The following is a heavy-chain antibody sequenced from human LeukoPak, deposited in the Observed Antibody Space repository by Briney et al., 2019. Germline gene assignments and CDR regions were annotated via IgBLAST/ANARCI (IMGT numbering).Heavy chain of an antibody. D-gene: IGHD3-16*02. J-gene: IGHJ6*04. CDR1: GFTFTSSA. V-gene: IGHV1-58*01. Sequence: SVKVSCKASGFTFTSSAVQRVRQARGQRLEWIGWIVVGSGNTNYAQKFQERVTITRDMSTSTAYMELSSLRSEDTAVYYCAADGIYDYVWGSYRADYYYGMDVWGKGTTVTVSS. CDR3: AADGIYDYVWGSYRADYYYGMDV. CDR2: IVVGSGNT.